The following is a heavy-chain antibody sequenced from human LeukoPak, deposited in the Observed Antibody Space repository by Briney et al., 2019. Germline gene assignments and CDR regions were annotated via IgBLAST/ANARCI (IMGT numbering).Heavy chain of an antibody. CDR1: GDSISSYY. CDR2: IYYSGST. Sequence: SETLSLTCTVSGDSISSYYWSWIRQPPGKGLEWIGYIYYSGSTNYNPSLKSRVTISEDTSKNQLSLKLSSVTAADTAVYYCARAAVTTSRYFQHWGQGTLVTVSS. D-gene: IGHD4-17*01. V-gene: IGHV4-59*01. CDR3: ARAAVTTSRYFQH. J-gene: IGHJ1*01.